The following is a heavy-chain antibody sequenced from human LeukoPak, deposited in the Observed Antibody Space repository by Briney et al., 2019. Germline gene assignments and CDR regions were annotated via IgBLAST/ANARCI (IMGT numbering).Heavy chain of an antibody. CDR3: ATPLYCSFGSCYLDF. CDR2: IYPSDSDT. CDR1: GYSFTNQW. D-gene: IGHD2-15*01. J-gene: IGHJ4*02. V-gene: IGHV5-51*01. Sequence: GESLKISCQASGYSFTNQWIGWVRQRPGKGLEWMGIIYPSDSDTIYSPSFQGQVTISADKSISTANLQWRSLQASDTAMYYCATPLYCSFGSCYLDFWGQGTLVTVSS.